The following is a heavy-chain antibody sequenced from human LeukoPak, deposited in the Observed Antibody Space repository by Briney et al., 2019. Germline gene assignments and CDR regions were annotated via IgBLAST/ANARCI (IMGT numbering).Heavy chain of an antibody. J-gene: IGHJ4*02. CDR2: IYYSGST. Sequence: SETLSLTCAVYGGSFSGYYWSWIRQPPGKGLEWFGYIYYSGSTYYNPSLKSRVTISVDTSKNQFSLKLSSVTAADTAVYYCARYGDFDYWGQGTLVTVSS. D-gene: IGHD4-17*01. CDR1: GGSFSGYY. V-gene: IGHV4-30-4*08. CDR3: ARYGDFDY.